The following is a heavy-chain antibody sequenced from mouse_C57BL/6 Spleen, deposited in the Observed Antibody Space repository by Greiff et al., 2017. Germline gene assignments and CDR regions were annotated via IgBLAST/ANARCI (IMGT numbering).Heavy chain of an antibody. CDR2: IHPSDSDT. CDR1: GYTFTSYW. V-gene: IGHV1-74*01. Sequence: QVQLQQPGAELVKPGASVKVSCKASGYTFTSYWMHWVKQRPGQGLEWIGRIHPSDSDTNYNQKFKGKATLTVDKSSSTAYMQLSSLTSEDSAVYYCARPYDYDYDGGTWFAYWGQGTLVTVSA. CDR3: ARPYDYDYDGGTWFAY. D-gene: IGHD2-4*01. J-gene: IGHJ3*01.